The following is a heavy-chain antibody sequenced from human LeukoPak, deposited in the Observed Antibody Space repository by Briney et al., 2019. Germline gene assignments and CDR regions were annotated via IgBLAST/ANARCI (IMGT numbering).Heavy chain of an antibody. CDR1: GFTFSSYA. CDR3: VKADDYGDYPFDY. V-gene: IGHV3-64D*06. CDR2: ISSNGGST. Sequence: GGSLRLSCSASGFTFSSYAMRWVRQAPGTGLGYVSAISSNGGSTYYADSVKGRFTISRDNSKNTLYLEMSSLRAEDTAVYYCVKADDYGDYPFDYWGQGTLVTVSS. D-gene: IGHD4-17*01. J-gene: IGHJ4*02.